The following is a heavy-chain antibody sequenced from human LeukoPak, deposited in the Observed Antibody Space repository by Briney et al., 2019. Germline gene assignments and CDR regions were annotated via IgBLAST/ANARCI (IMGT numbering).Heavy chain of an antibody. CDR3: AKDCKVAAAGYFFDY. CDR1: GFTFNNYG. Sequence: GGSLRLSCAASGFTFNNYGMHWVRQAPGKGLEWVAVIATDGRDKKYADSVMGRFTISRDNSKNTLYLEMNSLRPEDTAVYHCAKDCKVAAAGYFFDYWGQGTLVTVSS. V-gene: IGHV3-30*18. J-gene: IGHJ4*02. CDR2: IATDGRDK. D-gene: IGHD6-13*01.